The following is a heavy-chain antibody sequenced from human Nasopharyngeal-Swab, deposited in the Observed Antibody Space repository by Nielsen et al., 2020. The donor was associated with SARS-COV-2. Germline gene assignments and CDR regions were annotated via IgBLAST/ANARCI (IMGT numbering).Heavy chain of an antibody. CDR1: GYTFTSYG. D-gene: IGHD3-3*01. Sequence: ASVKVSCKASGYTFTSYGISWVRQAPGQGLERMGWISAYNGNTTYAQKLQGRVTMTTDTSTSTAYMELRSLRSDDTAVYYCARVQEYYDFWSGHLYYYYMDVWGKGTTVTVSS. CDR2: ISAYNGNT. J-gene: IGHJ6*03. CDR3: ARVQEYYDFWSGHLYYYYMDV. V-gene: IGHV1-18*04.